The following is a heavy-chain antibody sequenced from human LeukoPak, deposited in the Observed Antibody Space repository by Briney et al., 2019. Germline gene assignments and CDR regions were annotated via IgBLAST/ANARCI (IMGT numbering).Heavy chain of an antibody. J-gene: IGHJ5*02. CDR1: GYTFTGYY. V-gene: IGHV1-2*02. CDR3: ARSKGYCSSTSCYPWFDP. D-gene: IGHD2-2*01. Sequence: ASVKVSCKASGYTFTGYYMHWVRQAPGQGLEWMGWINPNSGGTNYAQKFQGRVTMIRDTSISTAYMELSRLRSDDTAVYYCARSKGYCSSTSCYPWFDPWGQGTLVTVSS. CDR2: INPNSGGT.